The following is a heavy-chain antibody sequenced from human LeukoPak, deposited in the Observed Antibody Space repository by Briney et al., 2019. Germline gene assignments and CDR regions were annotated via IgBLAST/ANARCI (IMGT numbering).Heavy chain of an antibody. V-gene: IGHV4-59*08. D-gene: IGHD2-8*01. Sequence: SETLSLTCTVSGGSISNYYWNWIRQPPGKGLEWVGHISYSGGTKYNPSLQSRVTISIDTSKNQFSLNLSSVTAADTAVYYCARQVIMSAAGVPDTWLDPWGQGILVTVSS. CDR1: GGSISNYY. J-gene: IGHJ5*02. CDR2: ISYSGGT. CDR3: ARQVIMSAAGVPDTWLDP.